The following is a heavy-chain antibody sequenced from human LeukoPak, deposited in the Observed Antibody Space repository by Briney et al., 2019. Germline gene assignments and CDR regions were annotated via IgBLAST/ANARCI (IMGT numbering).Heavy chain of an antibody. Sequence: ASVKVSCKASGFTLTNYAIHWVRQAPGQRLEWMGWINAGNGNTKYSQKFQGRVTITRDTSASTAYMELSSLRSEDTAVYYCARGRWTSHQLTYYFDYWGQGTLVTVSS. D-gene: IGHD2-2*01. J-gene: IGHJ4*02. CDR2: INAGNGNT. CDR3: ARGRWTSHQLTYYFDY. CDR1: GFTLTNYA. V-gene: IGHV1-3*01.